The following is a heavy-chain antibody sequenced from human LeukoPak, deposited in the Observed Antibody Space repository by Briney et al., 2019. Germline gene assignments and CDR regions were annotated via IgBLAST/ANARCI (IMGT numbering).Heavy chain of an antibody. D-gene: IGHD3-22*01. Sequence: PSETLSLTCAVYGGSFSGYYWSWIRQPPGKGLEWIGEINHSGSTNYNPSLKSRVTISVDTSKNQFSLKLSSVTAADTAVYYRARGRFYYDSSGYSRSGWFDPWGQGTLVTVSS. CDR2: INHSGST. CDR3: ARGRFYYDSSGYSRSGWFDP. J-gene: IGHJ5*02. V-gene: IGHV4-34*01. CDR1: GGSFSGYY.